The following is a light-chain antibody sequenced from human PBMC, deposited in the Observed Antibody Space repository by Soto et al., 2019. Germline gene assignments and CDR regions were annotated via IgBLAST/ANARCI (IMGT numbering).Light chain of an antibody. CDR2: KAS. CDR1: QSISVW. Sequence: DLQMTQSPSTLSASVGDRVTITCRASQSISVWLAWYQQKAGKAPNLLIYKASRLESGVPSRLSGSGSETEFTLTISGLQPGDSATYYCQKYNSYSPTCGQGTKVDIK. V-gene: IGKV1-5*03. J-gene: IGKJ1*01. CDR3: QKYNSYSPT.